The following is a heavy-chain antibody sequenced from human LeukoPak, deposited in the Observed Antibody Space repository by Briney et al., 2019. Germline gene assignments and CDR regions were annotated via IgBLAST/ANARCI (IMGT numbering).Heavy chain of an antibody. CDR2: ISAYNGNT. CDR3: ARDRTPYYYDSSGYYFDY. J-gene: IGHJ4*02. CDR1: GYTFTSYG. V-gene: IGHV1-18*01. Sequence: ASVKVSCKASGYTFTSYGISWVRQAPGQGLEWMGWISAYNGNTNYAQKLQGRVTMTTDTSTSTAYMELRSLRSEDTAVYYCARDRTPYYYDSSGYYFDYWGQGTLVTVSS. D-gene: IGHD3-22*01.